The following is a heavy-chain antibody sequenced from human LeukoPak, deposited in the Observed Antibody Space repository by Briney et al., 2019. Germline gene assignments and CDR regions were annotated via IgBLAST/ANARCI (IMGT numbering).Heavy chain of an antibody. V-gene: IGHV4-31*03. CDR1: GGSISSGGYY. Sequence: PSQTLSLTCTVSGGSISSGGYYWSWIRQHPGKGLEWIGYIYYSGSTYYNPSLKSRVTISVDTSKNQFSLKLSSVTAADTAVYYCARGSAITMVRGVIRRWFDPWGQGTLVTVSS. CDR3: ARGSAITMVRGVIRRWFDP. CDR2: IYYSGST. D-gene: IGHD3-10*01. J-gene: IGHJ5*02.